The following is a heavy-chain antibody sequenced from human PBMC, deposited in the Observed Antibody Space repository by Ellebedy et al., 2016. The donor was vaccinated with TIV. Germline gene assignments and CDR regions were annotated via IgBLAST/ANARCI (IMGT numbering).Heavy chain of an antibody. J-gene: IGHJ2*01. V-gene: IGHV5-51*01. CDR3: ARRARNWYFNL. CDR1: GYSFTSYW. CDR2: FYPDDSDI. Sequence: GESLKISCKASGYSFTSYWIGWVRQMPGKGLEWMGIFYPDDSDIRYSPSFQGQVTISADKSINTAYLQWNSLKASDTAIYYCARRARNWYFNLWGRGTLVTVS.